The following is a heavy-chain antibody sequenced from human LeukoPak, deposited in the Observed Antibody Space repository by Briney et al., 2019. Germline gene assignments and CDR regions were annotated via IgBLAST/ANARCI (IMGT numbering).Heavy chain of an antibody. Sequence: GGSLRLSCTASGFTFCDYAMSWFRQAPGKGLEWVGFIRSKAYGGTTEYAASVKGRFTISRDDSKSIAYLQMNSLKTEDTAVYYCTRVPGYCSGGSCYSPWGQGTLVTVSS. J-gene: IGHJ5*02. CDR2: IRSKAYGGTT. CDR1: GFTFCDYA. D-gene: IGHD2-15*01. V-gene: IGHV3-49*03. CDR3: TRVPGYCSGGSCYSP.